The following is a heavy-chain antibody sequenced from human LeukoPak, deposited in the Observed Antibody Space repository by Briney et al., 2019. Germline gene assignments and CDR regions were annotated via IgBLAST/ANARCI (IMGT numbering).Heavy chain of an antibody. D-gene: IGHD3-10*01. Sequence: GGSLRLSCAVSGFTLSNYSMNWVRQAPGKGLEWISYISGSGFTIHYADSVKGRFTISRDDAKSSLYLQMNSLRVEDTAVYYCAKEVTYGGAAFDVWGQGTTVTVSS. J-gene: IGHJ3*01. CDR3: AKEVTYGGAAFDV. CDR2: ISGSGFTI. CDR1: GFTLSNYS. V-gene: IGHV3-48*01.